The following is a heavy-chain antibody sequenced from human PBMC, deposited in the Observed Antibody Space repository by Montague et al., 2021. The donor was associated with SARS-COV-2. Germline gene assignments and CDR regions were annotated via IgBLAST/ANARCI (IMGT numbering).Heavy chain of an antibody. CDR2: IYYSGGT. V-gene: IGHV4-39*01. Sequence: SETLSLTCTVSGGSISSSSYYWGWIRQPPGKGLEWNVSIYYSGGTYSXXXLKSRVTISVDTYKNQFSLKLSSMTAADTTVYYSAGTEIQVWSRRWFDPWGQGTLVTASS. D-gene: IGHD5-18*01. J-gene: IGHJ5*02. CDR1: GGSISSSSYY. CDR3: AGTEIQVWSRRWFDP.